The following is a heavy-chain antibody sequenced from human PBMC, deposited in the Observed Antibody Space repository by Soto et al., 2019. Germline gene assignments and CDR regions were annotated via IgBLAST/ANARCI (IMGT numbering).Heavy chain of an antibody. CDR1: GFTFSSYG. Sequence: GGSLRLSCAASGFTFSSYGMHWVRQAPGKGLEWVAVISYDGSNKYYADSVKGRFTISRDNSKNTLYLQMNSLRAEDTAVYYCAKDPRYCSGGSCYPPLFYYGIDVWGQGTTVTVSS. CDR2: ISYDGSNK. D-gene: IGHD2-15*01. V-gene: IGHV3-30*18. CDR3: AKDPRYCSGGSCYPPLFYYGIDV. J-gene: IGHJ6*02.